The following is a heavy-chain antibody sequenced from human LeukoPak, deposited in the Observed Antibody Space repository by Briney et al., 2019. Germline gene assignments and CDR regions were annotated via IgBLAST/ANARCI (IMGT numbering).Heavy chain of an antibody. CDR1: GGSFSGYY. V-gene: IGHV4-34*01. CDR3: ARDLRVAIDY. D-gene: IGHD2-15*01. J-gene: IGHJ4*02. CDR2: INHSGST. Sequence: PSETLSLTCAVYGGSFSGYYWSWIRQPPGKGLEWIGEINHSGSTNYNPSLKSRVTISVDTSKNQFSLKLSSVTAADTAVYYCARDLRVAIDYCGQGTLVTVSS.